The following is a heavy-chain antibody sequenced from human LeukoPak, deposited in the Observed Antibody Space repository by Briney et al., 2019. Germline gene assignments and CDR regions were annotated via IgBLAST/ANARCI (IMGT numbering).Heavy chain of an antibody. Sequence: ASVKVSCQASGYTFTGYYMHWVRQAPGQGLEWMGWINPNSGGTNYAQKFQGRVNMTRDTSISTAYMELSRLRSDDTAVYYCARVSGAGYSSGWYPYWGQGTLVTVSS. J-gene: IGHJ4*02. CDR1: GYTFTGYY. D-gene: IGHD6-19*01. CDR3: ARVSGAGYSSGWYPY. CDR2: INPNSGGT. V-gene: IGHV1-2*02.